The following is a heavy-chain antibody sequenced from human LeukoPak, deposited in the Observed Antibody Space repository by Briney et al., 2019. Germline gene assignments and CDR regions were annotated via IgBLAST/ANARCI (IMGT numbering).Heavy chain of an antibody. CDR1: GFTFDDYA. CDR3: AKAFYSSSWYYFDY. Sequence: GGSLRLSCAASGFTFDDYAMHWVRQAPGKGLEWVSLISWDGGSTYYADSVKGRFTISRDDSKNSLYLQMNSLRAEDTALYYCAKAFYSSSWYYFDYWGQGTLVTVSS. D-gene: IGHD6-13*01. V-gene: IGHV3-43D*03. CDR2: ISWDGGST. J-gene: IGHJ4*02.